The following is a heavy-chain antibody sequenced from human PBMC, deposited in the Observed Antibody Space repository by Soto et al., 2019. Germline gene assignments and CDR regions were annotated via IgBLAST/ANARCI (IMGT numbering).Heavy chain of an antibody. CDR3: ARGAGGGYFDY. J-gene: IGHJ4*02. Sequence: QVQLQESGPGLVKPSQTLSLTCTVSGGSISSDGYYWSWIRQDAGKGLEWIGYIYYSGSTYYNPSLKSRVTISVDTSKNQFSLKLSSVTAADTAVYYCARGAGGGYFDYWGQGTLVTVSS. CDR2: IYYSGST. V-gene: IGHV4-31*03. CDR1: GGSISSDGYY. D-gene: IGHD2-15*01.